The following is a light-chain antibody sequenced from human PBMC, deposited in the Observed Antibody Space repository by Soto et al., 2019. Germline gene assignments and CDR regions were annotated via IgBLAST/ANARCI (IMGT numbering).Light chain of an antibody. CDR3: TSYITSGTYV. V-gene: IGLV2-14*03. CDR2: DVS. J-gene: IGLJ1*01. CDR1: SSDIGAYIH. Sequence: QSALTQPASVSGSPGQSIAVSCSGTSSDIGAYIHVSWYQQHPGKAPKLMLYDVSNRPSGVSDRFSGSKSGNTASLTISGLQAEDEADYYCTSYITSGTYVFGAGTKLTVL.